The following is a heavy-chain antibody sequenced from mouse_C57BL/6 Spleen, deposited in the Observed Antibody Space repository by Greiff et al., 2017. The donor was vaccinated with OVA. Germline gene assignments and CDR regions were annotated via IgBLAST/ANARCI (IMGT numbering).Heavy chain of an antibody. Sequence: QVQLQQPGAELVRPGSSVKLSCKASGYTFTSYWMHWVKQRPIQGLEWIGNIDPSDSETHYNQKFKDKATLTVDKSSSTAYMQLSSLTSEDSAVYYCARGGSMITTSHWYFDVWGTGTTVTVSS. V-gene: IGHV1-52*01. CDR3: ARGGSMITTSHWYFDV. CDR1: GYTFTSYW. D-gene: IGHD2-4*01. J-gene: IGHJ1*03. CDR2: IDPSDSET.